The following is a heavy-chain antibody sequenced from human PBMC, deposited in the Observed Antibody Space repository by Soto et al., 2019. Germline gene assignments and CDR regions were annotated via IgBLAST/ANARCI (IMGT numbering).Heavy chain of an antibody. J-gene: IGHJ6*02. CDR3: ATDTVVTQYYYYGMDV. Sequence: LRLSGAASGFTFSAYAMNWVRQAPGKGLEWVSAISVSGGSTYYADSVKGRFTISRDNSNNTLHLQMNSLRAEDTAVYYCATDTVVTQYYYYGMDVWGQGTPVTLSS. CDR1: GFTFSAYA. D-gene: IGHD2-15*01. CDR2: ISVSGGST. V-gene: IGHV3-23*01.